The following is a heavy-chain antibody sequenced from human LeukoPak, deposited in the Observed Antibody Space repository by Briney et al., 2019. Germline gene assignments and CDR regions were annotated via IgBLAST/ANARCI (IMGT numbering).Heavy chain of an antibody. J-gene: IGHJ4*02. Sequence: ETLTLTCSVSGVSFSSYPWIWLRQSPGKGLEWVGYINYSGHSKYHPSHESLVHISIETSKHQFSLSVTPVTAADTAMYYCERVLQDYSCSDYWGQGTLVTVSS. CDR1: GVSFSSYP. CDR3: ERVLQDYSCSDY. D-gene: IGHD5-12*01. CDR2: INYSGHS. V-gene: IGHV4-59*01.